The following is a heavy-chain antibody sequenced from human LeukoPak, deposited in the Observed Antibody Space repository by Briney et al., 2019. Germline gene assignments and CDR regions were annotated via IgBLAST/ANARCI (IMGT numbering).Heavy chain of an antibody. CDR3: AKDDVDY. J-gene: IGHJ4*02. Sequence: GGSLRLSCAASGFTFSSYGMHWVRQAPGKGLEWVAVISYDGSNKYYADSVKGRFTIPRDNSKNTVYLQMNSLRAEDTAVYYCAKDDVDYWGQGTLVTVSS. V-gene: IGHV3-30*18. CDR1: GFTFSSYG. CDR2: ISYDGSNK.